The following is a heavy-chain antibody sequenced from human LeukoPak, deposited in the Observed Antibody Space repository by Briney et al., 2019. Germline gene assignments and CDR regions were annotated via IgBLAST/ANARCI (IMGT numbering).Heavy chain of an antibody. Sequence: GGSLRLSCAASGFTFSSFAMHWVRQAPGKGLEWVAVISYDGSNKYYADSVKGRFTISRDNSKNTLYLQMNSLRAEDTAVYYCCGNLVVVPAAMGIDYWAREPWSPSPQ. V-gene: IGHV3-30-3*01. CDR2: ISYDGSNK. D-gene: IGHD2-2*01. J-gene: IGHJ4*02. CDR3: CGNLVVVPAAMGIDY. CDR1: GFTFSSFA.